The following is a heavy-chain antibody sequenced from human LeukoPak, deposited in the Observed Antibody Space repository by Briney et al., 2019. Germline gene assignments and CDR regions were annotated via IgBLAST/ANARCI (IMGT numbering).Heavy chain of an antibody. CDR1: GYSISSGYY. CDR3: ARDREGGNDY. V-gene: IGHV4-38-2*02. CDR2: IYHSGST. J-gene: IGHJ4*02. Sequence: PSETLSLTCTVSGYSISSGYYWGWIRQPPGKGLEWIGSIYHSGSTYYNPSLKSRVTISVDTSKNQFSLKVTSVTAADTAVYYCARDREGGNDYWGQGTLVTVSS. D-gene: IGHD3-16*01.